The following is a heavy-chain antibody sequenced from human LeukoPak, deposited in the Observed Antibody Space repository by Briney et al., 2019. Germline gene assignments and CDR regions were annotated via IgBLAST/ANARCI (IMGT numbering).Heavy chain of an antibody. CDR2: IYGPGSI. V-gene: IGHV3-66*01. Sequence: GGSLRLSCAASGFIVSSSFTGWVRQAPGKGLEWVSVIYGPGSIYCADSVKGRFTISRDNSKSALFLQMNYLRAEDSAVYYCARGRGDGNGYVHYWGQGALVTVSS. CDR3: ARGRGDGNGYVHY. J-gene: IGHJ4*02. D-gene: IGHD5-18*01. CDR1: GFIVSSSF.